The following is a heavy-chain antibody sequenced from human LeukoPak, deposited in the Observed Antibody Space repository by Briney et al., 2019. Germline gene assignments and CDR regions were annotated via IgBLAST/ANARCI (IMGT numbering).Heavy chain of an antibody. CDR1: GFTFSSYG. D-gene: IGHD4-17*01. CDR3: ARGREGDYVYFDY. Sequence: GGSLRLSCAASGFTFSSYGMHWVRQAPGKGLEWVAVISYDGSNKYYADSVKGRFTISRDNAKNSLYLQMNSLRAEDTALYYCARGREGDYVYFDYWGQGTLITVSS. V-gene: IGHV3-30*03. J-gene: IGHJ4*02. CDR2: ISYDGSNK.